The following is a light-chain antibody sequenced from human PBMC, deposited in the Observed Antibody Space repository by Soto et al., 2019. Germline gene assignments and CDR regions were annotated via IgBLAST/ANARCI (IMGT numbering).Light chain of an antibody. CDR2: GAS. J-gene: IGKJ5*01. Sequence: EIVMTQSPGTLSVSPGERATLSCRASQSVSSNLAWYHQKPGQVPRLLIYGASTRDTGIPDRFSGSGSGTEFTLTISSLQSEDFAVYYCQQYKNWPHTFGQGTRLEIK. V-gene: IGKV3-15*01. CDR3: QQYKNWPHT. CDR1: QSVSSN.